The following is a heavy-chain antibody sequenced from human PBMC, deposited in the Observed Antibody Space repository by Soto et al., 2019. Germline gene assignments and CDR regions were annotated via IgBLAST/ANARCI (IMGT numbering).Heavy chain of an antibody. V-gene: IGHV4-34*01. J-gene: IGHJ4*02. D-gene: IGHD6-13*01. CDR3: ARGPTAAAVNY. CDR2: IDHSGST. Sequence: QLQQWGAGLLKPSETLSLTCGVYGGSFSGYYLSWIRYPQGKGLEWMGEIDHSGSTNSNQSLKSRVTISVDTSKNQFSLSLSSITTADTAVYYCARGPTAAAVNYWGQGPLVTVSS. CDR1: GGSFSGYY.